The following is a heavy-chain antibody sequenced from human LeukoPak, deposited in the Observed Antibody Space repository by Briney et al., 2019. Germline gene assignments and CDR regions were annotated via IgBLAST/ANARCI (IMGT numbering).Heavy chain of an antibody. CDR2: IIPIFGAA. J-gene: IGHJ3*02. CDR1: VDTFTSYT. V-gene: IGHV1-69*06. CDR3: ARERERRLALDAFDI. D-gene: IGHD6-19*01. Sequence: SLKVSSAAPVDTFTSYTMSWGRPGPRQRLERMGEIIPIFGAANNAQKYQGTVTITADKSTRTGYMEVSSLRFEGKGVYFCARERERRLALDAFDIWGQGAMVTVSS.